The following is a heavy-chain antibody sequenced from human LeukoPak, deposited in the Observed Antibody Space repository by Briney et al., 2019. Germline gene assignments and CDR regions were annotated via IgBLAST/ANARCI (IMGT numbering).Heavy chain of an antibody. Sequence: GGSLRLSCAASGFTFSSYAMSWVRQAPGKGLEWVSTISGSGGSTYYADSVKGRFTISRDNSKNTLYLQMNSLRAEDTAVYYCARGTYCTSTSCSRWFDPWGQGTLVTVSS. CDR2: ISGSGGST. CDR3: ARGTYCTSTSCSRWFDP. D-gene: IGHD2-2*01. V-gene: IGHV3-23*01. CDR1: GFTFSSYA. J-gene: IGHJ5*02.